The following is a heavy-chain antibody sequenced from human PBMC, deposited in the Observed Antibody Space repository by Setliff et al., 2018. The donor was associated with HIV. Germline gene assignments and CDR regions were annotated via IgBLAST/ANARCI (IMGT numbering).Heavy chain of an antibody. Sequence: VKVSCKTSGDSFSNYAITWVRQAPGQGLEWMGGIVPKFGTPNYAERFQGRVTITADESTSTAYMELRNLRSDDTAVYYCAVSWYTTGRGDYWGPGTLVTVSS. CDR1: GDSFSNYA. CDR2: IVPKFGTP. CDR3: AVSWYTTGRGDY. J-gene: IGHJ4*02. D-gene: IGHD3-10*01. V-gene: IGHV1-69*01.